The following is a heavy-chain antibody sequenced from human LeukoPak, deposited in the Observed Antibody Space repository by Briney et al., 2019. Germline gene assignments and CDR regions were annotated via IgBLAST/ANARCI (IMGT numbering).Heavy chain of an antibody. Sequence: GGSLRLSCAASGFTFSDYYMSWIRQAPGKGLEWVSYISSSGSTIYYADSVKGRFTISRDNAKNSLYLQMNSLRAEDTAVYYCARMKLVDSSSWYGVYYYYYMDVWGKGTTVTISS. CDR1: GFTFSDYY. J-gene: IGHJ6*03. V-gene: IGHV3-11*01. D-gene: IGHD6-13*01. CDR2: ISSSGSTI. CDR3: ARMKLVDSSSWYGVYYYYYMDV.